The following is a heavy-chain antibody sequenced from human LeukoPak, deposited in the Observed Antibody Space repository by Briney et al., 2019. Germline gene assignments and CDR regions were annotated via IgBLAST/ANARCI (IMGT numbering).Heavy chain of an antibody. CDR3: TTIKPIAARAFVY. Sequence: PGGSLRLSCAASGFTFTNAWMNWVRQAPGKGLEWVGRIKSKTDGGTPDYAASVKGRFTISRDDSKNTLSLQMNSLKTEDTAVYYCTTIKPIAARAFVYWGQGTLVTVSS. CDR2: IKSKTDGGTP. V-gene: IGHV3-15*01. J-gene: IGHJ4*02. CDR1: GFTFTNAW. D-gene: IGHD6-6*01.